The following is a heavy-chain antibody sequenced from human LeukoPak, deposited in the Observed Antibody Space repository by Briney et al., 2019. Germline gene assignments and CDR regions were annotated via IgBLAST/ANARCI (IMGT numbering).Heavy chain of an antibody. CDR3: ARDSYGDYAPPDY. J-gene: IGHJ4*02. V-gene: IGHV1-69*13. D-gene: IGHD4-17*01. Sequence: ASVKVSCKASGGGFSSHAISWVRQAPGQGLEWMGGIIPIFGTANYAQKFQGRVTITADESTSTAYMELSSLRSEDTAVYYCARDSYGDYAPPDYWGQGTLVTVSS. CDR1: GGGFSSHA. CDR2: IIPIFGTA.